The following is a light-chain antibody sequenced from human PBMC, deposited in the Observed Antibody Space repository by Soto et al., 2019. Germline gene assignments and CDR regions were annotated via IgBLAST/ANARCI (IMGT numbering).Light chain of an antibody. CDR3: QQSYNTPQT. CDR2: GAS. CDR1: QSVNGY. Sequence: DIQMTQSPSSLSASVGDRVTITCRASQSVNGYLNWYQQQPGKAPKLLIYGASSLQSGVPSRFSGSGSGTDFTLTISSLQPEDFATYYCQQSYNTPQTVGRGTKVDSK. J-gene: IGKJ1*01. V-gene: IGKV1-39*01.